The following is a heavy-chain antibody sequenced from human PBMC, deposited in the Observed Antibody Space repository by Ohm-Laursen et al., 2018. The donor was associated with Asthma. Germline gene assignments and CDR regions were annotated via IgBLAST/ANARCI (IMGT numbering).Heavy chain of an antibody. CDR3: ASYGDYDAFDI. D-gene: IGHD4-17*01. V-gene: IGHV4-34*01. CDR1: GGSFSGYY. J-gene: IGHJ3*02. CDR2: INHSGST. Sequence: TLSLTCAVYGGSFSGYYWSWIRQPPGKGLEWIGEINHSGSTNYNPSLKSRVTISVDTSKNQFSLKLSSVTAADAAVYYCASYGDYDAFDIWGQGTMVTVSS.